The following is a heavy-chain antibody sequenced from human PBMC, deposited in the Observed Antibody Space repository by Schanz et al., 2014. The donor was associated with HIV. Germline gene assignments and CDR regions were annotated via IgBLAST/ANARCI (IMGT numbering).Heavy chain of an antibody. CDR3: ARDWSYDPYYYYGMDV. CDR2: IKEDGSEK. CDR1: GFRFRSYW. D-gene: IGHD5-12*01. V-gene: IGHV3-7*01. J-gene: IGHJ6*02. Sequence: DVQLVESGGSLVQPGGSLRLSCAASGFRFRSYWMSWVRQAPGKGLEWVANIKEDGSEKYHADSVKGRFTISRDNAKNSLFLQMHSLRAEDTAVYYCARDWSYDPYYYYGMDVWGQGTTVTVSS.